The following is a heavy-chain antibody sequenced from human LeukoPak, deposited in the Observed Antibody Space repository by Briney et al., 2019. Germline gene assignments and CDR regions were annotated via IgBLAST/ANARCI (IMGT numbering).Heavy chain of an antibody. CDR3: AKGGGSGSYYKQDFDY. CDR2: IYYSGST. J-gene: IGHJ4*02. D-gene: IGHD3-10*01. CDR1: GGSISSGDYY. Sequence: SETLSLTCTVSGGSISSGDYYWSWIRQPPGKGLEWIGYIYYSGSTYYNPSLKSRVTISVDTSKNRFSLKLSSVTAADTAVYYCAKGGGSGSYYKQDFDYWGQGTLVTVSS. V-gene: IGHV4-30-4*01.